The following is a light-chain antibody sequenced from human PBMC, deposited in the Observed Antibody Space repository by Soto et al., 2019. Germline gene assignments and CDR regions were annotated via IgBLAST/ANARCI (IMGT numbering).Light chain of an antibody. V-gene: IGLV8-61*01. CDR3: VLYMGSGIWV. CDR1: SGSVSTNYY. Sequence: QAVVTQVPSFSVSPGGTVTLTCGLSSGSVSTNYYPSWYQQTPGQAPRTLIYSTNTRSSGVPDRFSGSILGDKAALTITGAQADDDSDYYCVLYMGSGIWVFGGGTKLTVL. CDR2: STN. J-gene: IGLJ2*01.